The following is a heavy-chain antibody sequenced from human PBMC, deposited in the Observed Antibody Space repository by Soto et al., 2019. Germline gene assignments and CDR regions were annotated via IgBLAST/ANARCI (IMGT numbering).Heavy chain of an antibody. Sequence: GASVKVSCKASGYTFTSYDINWVRQATGQGLEWMGWMNLNSGNTGYAQKFQGRVTMTRNTSISTAYMELSSLRSEDTAVYYCARATSGHPSFSSWLGSTYYYYYGMDVWGQGTTVTVSS. CDR1: GYTFTSYD. CDR2: MNLNSGNT. V-gene: IGHV1-8*01. D-gene: IGHD3-22*01. CDR3: ARATSGHPSFSSWLGSTYYYYYGMDV. J-gene: IGHJ6*02.